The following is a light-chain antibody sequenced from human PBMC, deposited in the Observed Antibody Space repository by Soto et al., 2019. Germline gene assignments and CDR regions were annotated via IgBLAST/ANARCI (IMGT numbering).Light chain of an antibody. CDR2: NNN. V-gene: IGLV1-47*02. J-gene: IGLJ1*01. CDR1: SPNIGGNY. Sequence: QSVVTQPPSASGTPGQRVTISCSGSSPNIGGNYVYWYQHLPGTAPRLLIYNNNQRPSGVPDRFSGSKSGPSASLAINGLRSEDEADYYCAAWDNSVSGSLVFGTGTKVTVL. CDR3: AAWDNSVSGSLV.